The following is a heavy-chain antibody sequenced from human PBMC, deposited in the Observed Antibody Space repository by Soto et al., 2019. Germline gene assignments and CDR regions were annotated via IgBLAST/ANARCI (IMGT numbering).Heavy chain of an antibody. V-gene: IGHV1-69*12. Sequence: QVQLVQSGAEVRQPASSVKVSCKTSGGTFSSYAISWVRQAPGQGLEWMGGIVPIVDTSTYAQKFQGRVTITADESTXXXXXXXXXXXXXXXXXXXXXXXXXXXXYPDNWGQGTLVTVSS. J-gene: IGHJ4*02. D-gene: IGHD1-26*01. CDR2: IVPIVDTS. CDR3: XXXXXXXXYPDN. CDR1: GGTFSSYA.